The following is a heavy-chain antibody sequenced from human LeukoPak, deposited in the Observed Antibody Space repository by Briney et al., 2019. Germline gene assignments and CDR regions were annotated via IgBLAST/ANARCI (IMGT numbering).Heavy chain of an antibody. V-gene: IGHV1-69*05. CDR1: GGTFNSYA. CDR3: ASGSLGDGYGVGDYYQYMDV. J-gene: IGHJ6*03. Sequence: SVKVSCKASGGTFNSYAISWVRQAPGQGLEWMGGIMPLFGTANYAQEFQGKVTFTTDESASTAYMEVSSLRSEDTAVYYCASGSLGDGYGVGDYYQYMDVWGKGTTVTVSS. D-gene: IGHD5-24*01. CDR2: IMPLFGTA.